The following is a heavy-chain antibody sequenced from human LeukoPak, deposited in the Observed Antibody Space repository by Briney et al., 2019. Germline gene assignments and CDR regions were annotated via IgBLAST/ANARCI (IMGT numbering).Heavy chain of an antibody. V-gene: IGHV5-51*01. CDR1: GYTFTSYW. J-gene: IGHJ4*02. Sequence: GESLKISCKGSGYTFTSYWIAWVRQVPGKGLEWMGIVFPGDSDTRYSPSFQGQVTISADKSINTACLQWSSLKASDSAMFYCAIGYGAGGYDYWGQGTLVTVSS. CDR3: AIGYGAGGYDY. D-gene: IGHD3-10*01. CDR2: VFPGDSDT.